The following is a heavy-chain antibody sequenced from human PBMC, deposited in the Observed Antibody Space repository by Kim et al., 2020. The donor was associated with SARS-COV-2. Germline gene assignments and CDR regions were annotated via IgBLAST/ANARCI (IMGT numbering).Heavy chain of an antibody. CDR1: GYTFTDHY. CDR3: VRSSYGGNSRRPDNFDP. CDR2: INPKTGDT. Sequence: ASVKVSCKASGYTFTDHYIHWVRQAPGQGLQWMAWINPKTGDTYSAQRFQGRVTMTRDTSITTVYMELTSLRSDDTAVYYCVRSSYGGNSRRPDNFDPLG. V-gene: IGHV1-2*02. D-gene: IGHD5-18*01. J-gene: IGHJ5*02.